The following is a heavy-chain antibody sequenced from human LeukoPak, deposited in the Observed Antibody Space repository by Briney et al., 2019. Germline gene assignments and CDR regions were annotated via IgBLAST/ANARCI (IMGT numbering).Heavy chain of an antibody. CDR3: ARGDYGGNSGYYYGMDV. CDR1: GFTVSSNY. CDR2: IYSGGST. Sequence: PGGSLRLSCAASGFTVSSNYMSWVRQAPGKGLEWVSVIYSGGSTYYADSVKGRFTIPRDNSKNTLYLQMNSLRAEDTAVYYCARGDYGGNSGYYYGMDVWGQGTTVTVSS. D-gene: IGHD4-17*01. J-gene: IGHJ6*02. V-gene: IGHV3-66*01.